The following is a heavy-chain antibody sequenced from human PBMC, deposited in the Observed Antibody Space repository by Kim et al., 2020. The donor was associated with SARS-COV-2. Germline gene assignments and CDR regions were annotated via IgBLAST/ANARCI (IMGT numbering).Heavy chain of an antibody. D-gene: IGHD3-22*01. V-gene: IGHV4-59*01. CDR3: ARVFYYYDTSGYCYYFDY. Sequence: KSRVTISVDTSKNQFSLKLSSVTAADTAVYYCARVFYYYDTSGYCYYFDYWGQGTLVSVSS. J-gene: IGHJ4*02.